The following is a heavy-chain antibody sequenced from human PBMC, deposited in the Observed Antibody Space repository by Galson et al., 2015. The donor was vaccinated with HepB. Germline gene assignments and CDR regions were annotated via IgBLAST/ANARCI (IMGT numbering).Heavy chain of an antibody. CDR3: ARGPGDYYDSSGYYSYNWFDP. Sequence: SVKVSCKASGYTFTSYGISWVRQAPGQGLGWMGWISAYNGNTNHAQKLQGRVTMTTDTSTSTAYMELRSLRSDDTAVYYCARGPGDYYDSSGYYSYNWFDPWGQGTLVTVSS. D-gene: IGHD3-22*01. CDR2: ISAYNGNT. J-gene: IGHJ5*02. V-gene: IGHV1-18*04. CDR1: GYTFTSYG.